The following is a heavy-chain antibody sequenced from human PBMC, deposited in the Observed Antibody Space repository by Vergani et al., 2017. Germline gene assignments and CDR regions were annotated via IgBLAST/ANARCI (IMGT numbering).Heavy chain of an antibody. CDR2: MDYSGST. D-gene: IGHD2-15*01. J-gene: IGHJ4*02. CDR3: ASKRGACRAAYCHSYDF. Sequence: QVQLQESGPGLVKPSETLSLTCTVSGYSVISTDYHWGWIRQPPGRGLEWIGSMDYSGSTSSNPSLESRISISFETPKNQFSLRLTSVTAADTAVYYCASKRGACRAAYCHSYDFWGPGTLVGVSS. CDR1: GYSVISTDYH. V-gene: IGHV4-39*01.